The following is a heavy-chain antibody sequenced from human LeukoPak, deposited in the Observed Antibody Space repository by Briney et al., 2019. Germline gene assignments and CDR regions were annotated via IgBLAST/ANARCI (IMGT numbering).Heavy chain of an antibody. CDR3: AKDLGEVYYDILTGCLFDY. CDR1: GFTFSSYA. D-gene: IGHD3-9*01. V-gene: IGHV3-23*01. CDR2: ISGSGGST. J-gene: IGHJ4*02. Sequence: QPGGSLRLSCAASGFTFSSYAMSWVRQAPGKGLEWVSAISGSGGSTYYADFVKGRFTISRDNSKNTLYLQMNSLRAEDTAVYYCAKDLGEVYYDILTGCLFDYWGQGTLVTVSS.